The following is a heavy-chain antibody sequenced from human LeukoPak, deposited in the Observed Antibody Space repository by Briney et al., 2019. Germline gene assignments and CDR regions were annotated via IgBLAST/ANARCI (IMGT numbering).Heavy chain of an antibody. D-gene: IGHD6-6*01. CDR2: ISYDGSNK. J-gene: IGHJ4*02. Sequence: GRSLRLSCAASGFTFSSYAMHWVRQAPGKGLEWVAVISYDGSNKYYADSVKGRFTISRDNSKNTLYLQMNSLRAEDTAVYYCAREPQLGLAAYYFDYWGQGTLVTVSS. CDR3: AREPQLGLAAYYFDY. V-gene: IGHV3-30-3*01. CDR1: GFTFSSYA.